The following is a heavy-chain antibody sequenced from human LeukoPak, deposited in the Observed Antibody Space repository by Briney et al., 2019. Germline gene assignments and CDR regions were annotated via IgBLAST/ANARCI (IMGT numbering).Heavy chain of an antibody. V-gene: IGHV3-11*01. D-gene: IGHD6-19*01. J-gene: IGHJ4*02. CDR1: GFTFSDYY. CDR2: ISSSGSTI. Sequence: PGGSLRLSCAASGFTFSDYYMSWIRQAPGKGLEWVSYISSSGSTIYYADSVKGRFTISRDNAKNSLYLQMNSLRAEDTALYYCAKDNGSGWDKFDYWGQGTLVTVSS. CDR3: AKDNGSGWDKFDY.